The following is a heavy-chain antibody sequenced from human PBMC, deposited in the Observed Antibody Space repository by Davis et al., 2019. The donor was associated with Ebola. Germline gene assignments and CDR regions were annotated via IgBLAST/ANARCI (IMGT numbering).Heavy chain of an antibody. CDR3: ARDGPNYDVDY. V-gene: IGHV3-9*01. J-gene: IGHJ4*02. CDR2: ISWNSGSI. CDR1: GFTVSSNH. D-gene: IGHD3-22*01. Sequence: GGSLRLSCAASGFTVSSNHMSWVRQAPGKGLEWVSGISWNSGSIGYADSVKGRFTISRDNAKNSLYLQMNSLRVDDTAVYFCARDGPNYDVDYWGQGTLVTVSA.